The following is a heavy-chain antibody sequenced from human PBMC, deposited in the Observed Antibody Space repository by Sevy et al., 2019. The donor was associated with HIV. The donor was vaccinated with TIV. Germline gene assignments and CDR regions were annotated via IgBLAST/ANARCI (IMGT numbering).Heavy chain of an antibody. CDR1: GGSVSSGSYY. D-gene: IGHD3-3*01. J-gene: IGHJ6*02. CDR2: IYYSGST. CDR3: ERDFRFLEWSYGMDV. Sequence: ETLSLTCTVSGGSVSSGSYYWSWIRQPPGKGLEWIGYIYYSGSTNYNPSLKSRVTISVDTSKNQFSLKLSPVTAADAAVYYCERDFRFLEWSYGMDVWGQGTTVTVSS. V-gene: IGHV4-61*01.